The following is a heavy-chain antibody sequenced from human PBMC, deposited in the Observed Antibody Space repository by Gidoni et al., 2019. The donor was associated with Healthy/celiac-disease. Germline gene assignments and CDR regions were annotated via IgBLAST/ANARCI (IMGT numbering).Heavy chain of an antibody. CDR3: ARLLKMTTVTPGAFDI. CDR2: IYYSGST. CDR1: GGSISSSSYY. J-gene: IGHJ3*02. V-gene: IGHV4-39*01. Sequence: QLQLQESGPGLVKPSETLSLTCTVSGGSISSSSYYWGWIRQPPGKGLEWIGSIYYSGSTYYKPSLKSRVTISVDTSKNQFSLKLSSVTAADTAVYYCARLLKMTTVTPGAFDIWGQGTMVTVSS. D-gene: IGHD4-17*01.